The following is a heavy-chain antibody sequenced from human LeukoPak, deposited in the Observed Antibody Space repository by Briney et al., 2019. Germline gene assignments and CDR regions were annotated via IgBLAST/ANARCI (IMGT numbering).Heavy chain of an antibody. CDR1: GFTFDDYG. J-gene: IGHJ3*02. Sequence: GGSLRLSCAPSGFTFDDYGMNWVRQAPGKGLEWDSNINWHGRHVDYADSVKGRFTISRDNAKHSLHLQMISLRAEDTAVYYCARVRKQYYYDDSHHRDASDIWGQGTMGIVSS. D-gene: IGHD3-22*01. CDR2: INWHGRHV. CDR3: ARVRKQYYYDDSHHRDASDI. V-gene: IGHV3-20*04.